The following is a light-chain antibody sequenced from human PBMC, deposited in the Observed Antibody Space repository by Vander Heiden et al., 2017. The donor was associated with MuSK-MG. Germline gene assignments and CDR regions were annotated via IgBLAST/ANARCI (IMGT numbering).Light chain of an antibody. V-gene: IGKV4-1*01. CDR3: QQYYSTPFT. CDR2: AAS. Sequence: DIVMSQSPDSLAVSLGETATIHCRSSQSVLYTSNNQNYLAWYQQKAGQPPTLLIYAASNRDSGVPARFRGSGSGTDFTLNISSLQAEDVAVYFCQQYYSTPFTFGPGTKVNI. J-gene: IGKJ3*01. CDR1: QSVLYTSNNQNY.